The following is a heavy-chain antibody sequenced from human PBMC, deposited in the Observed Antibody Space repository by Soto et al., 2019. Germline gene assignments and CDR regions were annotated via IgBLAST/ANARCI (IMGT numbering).Heavy chain of an antibody. V-gene: IGHV6-1*01. CDR2: TYYRSKWYS. J-gene: IGHJ6*03. CDR3: ARGSWDDVSGHYYMDV. CDR1: GDSVSSNSAA. D-gene: IGHD1-1*01. Sequence: QVQLQQSGPGLVKPSQTLSLTCDISGDSVSSNSAAWNWIRQTPSRGLEWLGRTYYRSKWYSNYAISVKSRVTVNPDTFKYQFSLQLNSVTPEDTAVYYCARGSWDDVSGHYYMDVWGKGTTVTVSS.